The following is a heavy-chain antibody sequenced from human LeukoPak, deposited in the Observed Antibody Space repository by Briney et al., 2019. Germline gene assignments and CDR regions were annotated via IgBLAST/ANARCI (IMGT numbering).Heavy chain of an antibody. J-gene: IGHJ4*02. CDR1: GGSVSSGSYY. D-gene: IGHD3-10*01. CDR3: ARRGGSGRSFDY. V-gene: IGHV4-61*01. Sequence: SETLSLTCTVSGGSVSSGSYYWSWIRQPPGKGLEWIGYIYYSGSTSYNPSLKSRVTMSADTSQNQFSLKLSSVTAADTAAYYCARRGGSGRSFDYWGQGTLVTISS. CDR2: IYYSGST.